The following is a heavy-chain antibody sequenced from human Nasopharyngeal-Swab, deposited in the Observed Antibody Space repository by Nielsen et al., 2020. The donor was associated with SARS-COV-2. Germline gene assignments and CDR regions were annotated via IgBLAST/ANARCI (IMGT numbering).Heavy chain of an antibody. CDR3: ARVVVPDGMADMFYFHYYAMDV. J-gene: IGHJ6*02. D-gene: IGHD2-2*01. V-gene: IGHV1-24*01. Sequence: ASVKVSCKVSGYTLTELSMHWVRQAPGKGLEWMGGFDPEDGETIYAQKFQGRVTITADESTNTAYMELSSLRSEDTAVYYCARVVVPDGMADMFYFHYYAMDVWGQGTTVTVSS. CDR1: GYTLTELS. CDR2: FDPEDGET.